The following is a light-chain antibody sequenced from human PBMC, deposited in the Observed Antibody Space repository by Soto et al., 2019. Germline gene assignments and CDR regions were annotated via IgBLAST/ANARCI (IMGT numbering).Light chain of an antibody. CDR2: EVN. Sequence: QLVLTQPASVSGSPGQSITISCTGTSSDVGGYNYVSWYQQHPGKVPKLMIYEVNNRPSGVSNRFSGSKSGNTASLTISGLQAEDEAEYYCSSYTSSSTQVLGGGTKLTVL. CDR3: SSYTSSSTQV. V-gene: IGLV2-14*01. CDR1: SSDVGGYNY. J-gene: IGLJ3*02.